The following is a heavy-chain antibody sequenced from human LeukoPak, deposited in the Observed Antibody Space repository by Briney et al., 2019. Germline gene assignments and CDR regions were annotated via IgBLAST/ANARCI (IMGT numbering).Heavy chain of an antibody. CDR1: GGSFSGYY. CDR2: INHSGST. D-gene: IGHD2-15*01. J-gene: IGHJ5*02. Sequence: KTSETLSLTCAVYGGSFSGYYWSWIRQPPGKGLEWIGEINHSGSTNYNPSLKSRVTISVDTSKNQFSLKLSSVTAADTAVYYCARAGYCSGGSCYYLNWFDPWGQGTLVTVSS. V-gene: IGHV4-34*01. CDR3: ARAGYCSGGSCYYLNWFDP.